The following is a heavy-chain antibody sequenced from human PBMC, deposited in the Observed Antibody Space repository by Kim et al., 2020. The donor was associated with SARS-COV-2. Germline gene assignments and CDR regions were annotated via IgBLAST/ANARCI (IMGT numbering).Heavy chain of an antibody. CDR3: ARGNTETIDY. CDR2: INPDSGVT. Sequence: ASVKVSCKISGYTFTTRYLHWVRQAPGHGLEWMGRINPDSGVTDYAQRFQGMVTMTRDKSISTVYMELSSLRSDDTVVYYCARGNTETIDYWGQGTLVTVSS. V-gene: IGHV1-2*05. CDR1: GYTFTTRY. J-gene: IGHJ4*02.